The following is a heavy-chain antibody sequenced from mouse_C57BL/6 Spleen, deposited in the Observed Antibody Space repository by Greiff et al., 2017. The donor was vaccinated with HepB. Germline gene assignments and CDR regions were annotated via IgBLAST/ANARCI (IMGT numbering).Heavy chain of an antibody. Sequence: EVQLQESGPGLVKPSQSLSLTCSVTGYSITSGYYWNWIRQFPGNKLEWMGYISYDGSNNYNPSLKNRISITRDTSKNQFFLKLNSVTTEDTATYYCATRHYGSSSWFAYWGQGTLVTVSA. J-gene: IGHJ3*01. CDR3: ATRHYGSSSWFAY. V-gene: IGHV3-6*01. D-gene: IGHD1-1*01. CDR2: ISYDGSN. CDR1: GYSITSGYY.